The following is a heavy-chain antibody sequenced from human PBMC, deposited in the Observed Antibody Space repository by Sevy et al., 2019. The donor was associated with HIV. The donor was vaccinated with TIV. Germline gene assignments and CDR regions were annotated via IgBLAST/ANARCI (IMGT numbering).Heavy chain of an antibody. CDR2: ISYDGSNK. J-gene: IGHJ4*02. D-gene: IGHD4-17*01. V-gene: IGHV3-30-3*01. CDR3: ARGAVTTLGLPFDY. CDR1: GFTFSSYA. Sequence: GGSLRLSCAASGFTFSSYAMHWVRQAPGKGLEWVAVISYDGSNKYYADSVKGRFTISRDNSKNTLYLQMNSLRAVDTAVYYCARGAVTTLGLPFDYWGQGTLVTVSS.